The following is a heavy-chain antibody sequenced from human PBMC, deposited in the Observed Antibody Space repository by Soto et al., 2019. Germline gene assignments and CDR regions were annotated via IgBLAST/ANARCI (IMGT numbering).Heavy chain of an antibody. CDR1: GYSFTSYW. J-gene: IGHJ6*02. D-gene: IGHD6-6*01. Sequence: GESLKISCKGSGYSFTSYWISWVRQMPGKGLEWMGRIDPSDSYTNYSPSFQGHVTISADKSISTAYLQWSSLKASDTAMYYCARRAKYSPLYHYYYYGMDVWGQGTTVTVSS. CDR2: IDPSDSYT. V-gene: IGHV5-10-1*01. CDR3: ARRAKYSPLYHYYYYGMDV.